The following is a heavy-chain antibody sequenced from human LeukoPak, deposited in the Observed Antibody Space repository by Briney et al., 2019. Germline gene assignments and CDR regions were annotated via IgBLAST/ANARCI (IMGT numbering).Heavy chain of an antibody. D-gene: IGHD6-13*01. J-gene: IGHJ4*02. Sequence: SETLSLTCTVAGHSISSYYWSWIRQPPGKGLEWIGYIYHSGSTNYNPSLKSRVTISVDTSKSQFSLKLSSVTAADTAVYYCAIGYSSTWYYFDYWGQGTLVTVSS. V-gene: IGHV4-59*01. CDR1: GHSISSYY. CDR2: IYHSGST. CDR3: AIGYSSTWYYFDY.